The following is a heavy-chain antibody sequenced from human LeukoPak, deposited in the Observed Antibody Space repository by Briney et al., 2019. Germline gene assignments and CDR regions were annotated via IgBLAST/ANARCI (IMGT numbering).Heavy chain of an antibody. CDR1: GFTVSNNF. V-gene: IGHV3-53*01. J-gene: IGHJ4*02. D-gene: IGHD2-15*01. Sequence: GGSLRLSCAASGFTVSNNFLTWVRQAPGKGLEWVSVIYSGGTTYYADSVKGRFTISRDNSKNTLSLQMSSLRAEDTATYYCTKNVPGRAIDYWGQGTLVTVSS. CDR2: IYSGGTT. CDR3: TKNVPGRAIDY.